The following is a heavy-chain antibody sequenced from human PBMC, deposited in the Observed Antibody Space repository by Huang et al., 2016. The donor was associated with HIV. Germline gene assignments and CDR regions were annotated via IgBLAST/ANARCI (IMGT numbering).Heavy chain of an antibody. CDR1: GFRFNDFA. CDR2: VRSNAFGGAS. J-gene: IGHJ6*03. CDR3: SPTGDDYFYYYMDV. V-gene: IGHV3-49*03. Sequence: VESGGDAVQSGRSLRLSCRGFGFRFNDFAINWFRQSTGKGMEWIGVVRSNAFGGASKSAPSVKDRFSVARDEAKNVAFLQMENLQVDDTAVYYCSPTGDDYFYYYMDVWGKGTTVIVS. D-gene: IGHD4-17*01.